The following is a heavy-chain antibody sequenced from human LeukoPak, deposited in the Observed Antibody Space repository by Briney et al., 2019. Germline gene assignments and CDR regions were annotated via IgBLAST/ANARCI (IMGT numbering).Heavy chain of an antibody. CDR1: GFTFNIFG. V-gene: IGHV3-53*01. D-gene: IGHD3-3*01. CDR2: IYNIGST. CDR3: ARVRGSGYPYYYYYYMDV. J-gene: IGHJ6*03. Sequence: PGGSLRLSCVASGFTFNIFGIHWVRQAPGKGLEGVSVIYNIGSTYYADSVKGRFTIPRDNSKNTLYLQMNSLRAEDTAVYYCARVRGSGYPYYYYYYMDVWGKGTTVTVSS.